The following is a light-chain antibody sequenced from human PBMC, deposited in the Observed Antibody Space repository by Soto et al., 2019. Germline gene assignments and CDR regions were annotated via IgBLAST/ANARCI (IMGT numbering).Light chain of an antibody. J-gene: IGKJ4*01. V-gene: IGKV1-5*03. CDR1: QSISSW. CDR2: KAS. Sequence: DIQMTQSPSTLSASVGDRVTITCRASQSISSWLAWYQQKPGKAPKILIYKASSLESGVPSRFSGSGSGTEFTLTISSLQPDDFATYYCQQYNSYSFGGGTKVEIK. CDR3: QQYNSYS.